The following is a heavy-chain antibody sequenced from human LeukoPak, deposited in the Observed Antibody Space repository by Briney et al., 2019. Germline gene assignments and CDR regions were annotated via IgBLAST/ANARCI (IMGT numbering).Heavy chain of an antibody. J-gene: IGHJ3*02. CDR3: ASEGDYTWCFLI. D-gene: IGHD4-11*01. Sequence: PGGSLRLSCAASGFTFSSHWMSWIRQAQGKGLDWVANIKQDGGVKYYVDSVTGRFTLSKDTPQNSLYLQITGLRAAHSHVYYSASEGDYTWCFLIWGQGTMVTVSS. CDR2: IKQDGGVK. V-gene: IGHV3-7*01. CDR1: GFTFSSHW.